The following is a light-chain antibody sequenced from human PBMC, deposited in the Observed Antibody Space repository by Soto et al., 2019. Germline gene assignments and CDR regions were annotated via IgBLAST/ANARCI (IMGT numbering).Light chain of an antibody. Sequence: QSVLTQPPSASGTPGQRVTISWSGSSSNIGSNTVNWYEQLPGTAPKLLIYSNNQRPSGVPDRFSGSKSGTSASLAISGLQSEDEADYYCAAWDDSLHGYVFATGTKVTVL. CDR1: SSNIGSNT. CDR2: SNN. V-gene: IGLV1-44*01. J-gene: IGLJ1*01. CDR3: AAWDDSLHGYV.